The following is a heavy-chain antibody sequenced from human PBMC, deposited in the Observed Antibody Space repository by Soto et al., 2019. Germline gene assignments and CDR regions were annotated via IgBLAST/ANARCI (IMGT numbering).Heavy chain of an antibody. CDR3: ARSVFP. Sequence: SETLCLTCAVAGGSISSGGYSWSWIRQPPGKGLEWIGYIYHSGSTYYNPSLKSRVTISVDTPKNQFSLKLSSVTAADTAVYYCARSVFPWGQGTLVTVSS. V-gene: IGHV4-30-2*05. CDR1: GGSISSGGYS. J-gene: IGHJ5*02. CDR2: IYHSGST.